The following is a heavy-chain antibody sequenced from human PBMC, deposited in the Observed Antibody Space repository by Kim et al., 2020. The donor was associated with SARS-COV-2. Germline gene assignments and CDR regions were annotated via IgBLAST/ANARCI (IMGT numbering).Heavy chain of an antibody. Sequence: ASVKVSCKASGYTFTGYYMHWVRQAPGQGLEWMGWINPNSGGTNYAQKFQGRVTMTRDTSISTAYMELSRLRSDDTAVYYCARGPGYSYVLTSSEYFQHWGQGTLVTVSS. D-gene: IGHD5-18*01. CDR1: GYTFTGYY. CDR3: ARGPGYSYVLTSSEYFQH. V-gene: IGHV1-2*02. CDR2: INPNSGGT. J-gene: IGHJ1*01.